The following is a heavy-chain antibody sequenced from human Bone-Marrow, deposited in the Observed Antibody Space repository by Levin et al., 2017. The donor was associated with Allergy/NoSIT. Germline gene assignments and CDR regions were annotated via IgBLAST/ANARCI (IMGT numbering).Heavy chain of an antibody. Sequence: PGESLKISCAVSGFTVSNHYMNWVRQAPGRGLDWVSLIYSTGVTHYADSVKGRFTISRDSSKNTLYLQMDSLRVEDTAVYYCARDGPAKPWAWGQGTMVTVSS. D-gene: IGHD2-2*01. CDR1: GFTVSNHY. J-gene: IGHJ3*01. CDR3: ARDGPAKPWA. CDR2: IYSTGVT. V-gene: IGHV3-53*01.